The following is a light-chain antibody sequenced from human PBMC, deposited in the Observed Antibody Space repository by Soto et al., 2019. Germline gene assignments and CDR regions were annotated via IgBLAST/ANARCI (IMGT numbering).Light chain of an antibody. CDR2: DAY. Sequence: DIQGTPSPSTLSSPVGDRFPITCGASQSIGTWLAWYQQKPGKAPKIMIFDAYTLESGVQSRFSGSGSGTDFTLTIRSLQPDDFATYYCKKYDSYSWKYDHGTTGDLK. V-gene: IGKV1-5*01. CDR3: KKYDSYSWK. CDR1: QSIGTW. J-gene: IGKJ1*01.